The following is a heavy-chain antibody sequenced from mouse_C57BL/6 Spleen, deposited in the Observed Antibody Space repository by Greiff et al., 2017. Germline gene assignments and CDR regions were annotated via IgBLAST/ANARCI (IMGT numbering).Heavy chain of an antibody. V-gene: IGHV5-6*01. CDR2: ISGGGSYS. J-gene: IGHJ4*01. D-gene: IGHD2-1*01. CDR1: GFTFSSDG. Sequence: VESGGDLVKPGGSLKLSCAASGFTFSSDGMSWVRPTPDKRLEWVATISGGGSYSYSSDSVTGRFTISRDKDKNTLYLQMRSLKSEDTDMYFCEREGIYYGNYENAIAYWGQGTLVTVSS. CDR3: EREGIYYGNYENAIAY.